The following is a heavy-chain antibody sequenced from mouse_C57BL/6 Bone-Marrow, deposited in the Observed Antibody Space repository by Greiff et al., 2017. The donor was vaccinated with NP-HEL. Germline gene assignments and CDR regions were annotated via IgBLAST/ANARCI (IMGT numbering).Heavy chain of an antibody. Sequence: VQLQQSGTVLARPGASVKMSCKTSGYTFTSYWMHWVKQRPGQGLEWIGAIYPGNSDTSYNQKFKGKAKLTAVTSASTAYMELSSLTTEDSAVYYCTRKRYYGYFDYGGQGTTLTVSA. CDR1: GYTFTSYW. D-gene: IGHD1-1*01. V-gene: IGHV1-5*01. CDR3: TRKRYYGYFDY. CDR2: IYPGNSDT. J-gene: IGHJ2*01.